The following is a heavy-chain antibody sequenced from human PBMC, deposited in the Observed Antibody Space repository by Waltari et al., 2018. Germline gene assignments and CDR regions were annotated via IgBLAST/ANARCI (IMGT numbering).Heavy chain of an antibody. CDR1: AGSIRSGYY. CDR3: ARTPRGLNYFDY. Sequence: QVQLQESGPGLVKPSETLSLTCAVSAGSIRSGYYWSWNRQPPGKGLEWIGYIGGSSGSTYYNPSLKSRVTISKDTSKNQFSLKLSSVTAADTAVYYCARTPRGLNYFDYWGQGVLVTVSS. CDR2: IGGSSGST. J-gene: IGHJ4*02. V-gene: IGHV4-38-2*01.